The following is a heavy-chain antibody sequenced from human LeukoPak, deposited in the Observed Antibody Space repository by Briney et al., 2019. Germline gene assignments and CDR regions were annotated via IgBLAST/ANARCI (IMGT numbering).Heavy chain of an antibody. CDR3: ARESSSNSNLDY. CDR2: ISSSGST. J-gene: IGHJ4*02. Sequence: PSETLSLTCTVSGGSISSYYWSWIRQPAGKGLEWIGRISSSGSTNYNPSLKSRVTISVDTSKNQFSLKLSSVTAADTAVYYCARESSSNSNLDYWGQGTLVTVSS. D-gene: IGHD6-6*01. CDR1: GGSISSYY. V-gene: IGHV4-4*07.